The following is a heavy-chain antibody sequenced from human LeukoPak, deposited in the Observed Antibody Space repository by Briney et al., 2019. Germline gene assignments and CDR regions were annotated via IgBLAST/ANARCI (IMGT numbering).Heavy chain of an antibody. D-gene: IGHD6-19*01. Sequence: GESLKISCKGSGYIFTNYWIGWVRQMPGKGLEWMGIIFAGDSNTRYSPSFQGQVTISADKSISTAYLQWSSLKASDTAMYYCARLLNIAVAGLFDYWGQGTLVTVSS. CDR3: ARLLNIAVAGLFDY. CDR2: IFAGDSNT. V-gene: IGHV5-51*01. J-gene: IGHJ4*02. CDR1: GYIFTNYW.